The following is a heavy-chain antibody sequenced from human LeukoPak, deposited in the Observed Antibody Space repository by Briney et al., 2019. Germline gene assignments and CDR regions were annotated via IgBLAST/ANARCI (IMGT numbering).Heavy chain of an antibody. CDR1: GGSINNYC. V-gene: IGHV4-4*08. Sequence: SETLSLTCTVSGGSINNYCWSWVRQPPGKGLEWIGYIYTTGRTDYNPSFKSRVTMSVDTSKNQLSMEPKFLTAADTAVYYCATSYDAKTAPYDLWGQGTLVSVSS. J-gene: IGHJ5*02. CDR3: ATSYDAKTAPYDL. D-gene: IGHD3-3*01. CDR2: IYTTGRT.